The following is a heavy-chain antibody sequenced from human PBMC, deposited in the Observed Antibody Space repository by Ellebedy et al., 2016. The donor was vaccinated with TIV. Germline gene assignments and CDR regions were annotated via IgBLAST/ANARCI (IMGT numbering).Heavy chain of an antibody. V-gene: IGHV4-34*01. CDR3: ARGITGTTDY. D-gene: IGHD1-7*01. J-gene: IGHJ4*02. CDR1: GGSFSGYY. CDR2: INHSGST. Sequence: GSLRLXCAVYGGSFSGYYWSWIRQPPGKGLEWIGEINHSGSTNYNPSLKSRVTISVDTSKNQFSLKLSSVTAADTAVYYCARGITGTTDYWGQGTLVTVSS.